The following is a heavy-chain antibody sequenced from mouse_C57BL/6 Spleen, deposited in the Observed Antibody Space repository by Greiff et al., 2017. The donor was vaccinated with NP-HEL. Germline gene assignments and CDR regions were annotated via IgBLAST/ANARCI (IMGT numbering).Heavy chain of an antibody. CDR1: GYTFTDYN. J-gene: IGHJ3*01. CDR3: ARKPYYSNAWFAY. D-gene: IGHD2-5*01. V-gene: IGHV1-22*01. Sequence: EVQLQQSGPELVKPGASVKMSCKASGYTFTDYNMHWVKQSHGKSLEWIGYINPNNGGTSYNQKFKGKATLTVNKSSSTAYMELRSRTSEDSAVYYCARKPYYSNAWFAYWGQGTLVTVSA. CDR2: INPNNGGT.